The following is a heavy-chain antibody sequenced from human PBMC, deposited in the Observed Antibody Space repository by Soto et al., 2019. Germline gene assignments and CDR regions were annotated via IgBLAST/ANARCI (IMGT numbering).Heavy chain of an antibody. J-gene: IGHJ6*02. CDR2: IDWHDDK. V-gene: IGHV2-70*12. Sequence: SGPTLVNPTQTLTLTCTFSGSSLTSTGMCVNWVRQPPGKALEWLALIDWHDDKYYNTSLKTRLSISRDTSKNQVVLKLPNMDPVDTATYFCGRFHTAGAFYYSGTDVWGQGTTVTVSS. CDR3: GRFHTAGAFYYSGTDV. CDR1: GSSLTSTGMC. D-gene: IGHD3-10*01.